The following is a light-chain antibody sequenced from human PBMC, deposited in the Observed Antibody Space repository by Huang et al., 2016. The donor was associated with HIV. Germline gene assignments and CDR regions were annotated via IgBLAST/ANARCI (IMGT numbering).Light chain of an antibody. V-gene: IGKV2-28*01. CDR3: MQTQQTPIT. Sequence: DIVMTQSPLSLPVTPGEPASISCRSSQSLLHRNGYNHLDWYLQKPGQSPQLLIYLGSSRASGVPDRFSGGGSGTSFTLKISRVEAEDVGVYYCMQTQQTPITVGQGTRLEIK. CDR1: QSLLHRNGYNH. J-gene: IGKJ5*01. CDR2: LGS.